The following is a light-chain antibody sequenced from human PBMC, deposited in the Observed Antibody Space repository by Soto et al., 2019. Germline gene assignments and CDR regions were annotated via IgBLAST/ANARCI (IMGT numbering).Light chain of an antibody. CDR1: QTVTSNY. CDR2: GAY. Sequence: EIVLTQSPGTLSSSPGETATLSCRASQTVTSNYLAWYQQKPGQAPRLLIYGAYSRATGIPDRFSGSGSGTDFTLTISSLEPEDFAVYYCQQRSNWPPITCGQGTRLEIK. CDR3: QQRSNWPPIT. J-gene: IGKJ5*01. V-gene: IGKV3D-20*02.